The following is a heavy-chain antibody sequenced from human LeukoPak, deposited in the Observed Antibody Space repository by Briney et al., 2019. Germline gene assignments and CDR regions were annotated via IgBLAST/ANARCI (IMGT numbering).Heavy chain of an antibody. Sequence: KPGGSLRLSCAASGFTFSDYYMSWIRQAPGKGLEWVSYISSSGSTIYYADSVKGRFTISRDNAKNSLYLQTNSLRAEDTAVYYCARGHCGGDCYYLPGGYYYGMDVWGQGTTVTVSS. CDR3: ARGHCGGDCYYLPGGYYYGMDV. D-gene: IGHD2-21*02. CDR1: GFTFSDYY. J-gene: IGHJ6*02. V-gene: IGHV3-11*01. CDR2: ISSSGSTI.